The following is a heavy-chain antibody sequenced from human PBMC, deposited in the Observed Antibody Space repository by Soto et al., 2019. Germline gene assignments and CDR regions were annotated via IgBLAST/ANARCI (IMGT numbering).Heavy chain of an antibody. D-gene: IGHD6-6*01. CDR1: GFTFSNYS. CDR2: MNSGGRT. J-gene: IGHJ6*02. CDR3: AKALQYSISRDYFYYGMDV. V-gene: IGHV3-23*01. Sequence: GGSLRLSCAASGFTFSNYSMSWVRQAPGKGLEWVSGMNSGGRTYYADSVKGRFTISRDTSKSTLYLQMNSLRADDTAVFYCAKALQYSISRDYFYYGMDVWGQGTTFTVSS.